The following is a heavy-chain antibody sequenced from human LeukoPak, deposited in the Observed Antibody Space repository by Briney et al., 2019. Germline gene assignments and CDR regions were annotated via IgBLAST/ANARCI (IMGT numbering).Heavy chain of an antibody. Sequence: PGGSLRLSCAASGFTFSSYSMNWVRQAPGKGLEWVSSISSSSSYIYYADSVKGRFTISRDNAKNSLYLQMNSLRAEDTAVYYCARDSITMVRGVIIGYYYYYMDVWGKGTTVTVSS. CDR1: GFTFSSYS. V-gene: IGHV3-21*01. J-gene: IGHJ6*03. D-gene: IGHD3-10*01. CDR3: ARDSITMVRGVIIGYYYYYMDV. CDR2: ISSSSSYI.